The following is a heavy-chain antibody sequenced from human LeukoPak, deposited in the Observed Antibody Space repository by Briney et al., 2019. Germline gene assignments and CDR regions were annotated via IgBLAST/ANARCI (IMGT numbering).Heavy chain of an antibody. CDR3: ARWAMAGPDY. Sequence: SQTLSPTCAISGDSVSSNSAAWNWIRQSPSRGLEWLGRTYYRSKWFDDYALSMKSRITINPDTSKNQFSLHLNSVTPEDTAVYYCARWAMAGPDYWGQGTLVTVSS. CDR2: TYYRSKWFD. J-gene: IGHJ4*02. V-gene: IGHV6-1*01. CDR1: GDSVSSNSAA. D-gene: IGHD6-19*01.